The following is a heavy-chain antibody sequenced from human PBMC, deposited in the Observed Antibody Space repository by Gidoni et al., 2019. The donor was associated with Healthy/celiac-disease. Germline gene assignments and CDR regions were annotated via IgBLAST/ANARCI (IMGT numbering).Heavy chain of an antibody. CDR3: AKDLEPGIEAAVFHY. CDR2: ITGSGGST. CDR1: GFTFSSYA. Sequence: EVQLLESGGGLVQPGGSLRLSCAASGFTFSSYAMSWVRQAPGKGLEWVSAITGSGGSTYYADSVKGRFTISRDNSKNTLSLQMNSLRAGDTAVYYCAKDLEPGIEAAVFHYWGQGTLVTVSS. V-gene: IGHV3-23*01. D-gene: IGHD6-13*01. J-gene: IGHJ4*02.